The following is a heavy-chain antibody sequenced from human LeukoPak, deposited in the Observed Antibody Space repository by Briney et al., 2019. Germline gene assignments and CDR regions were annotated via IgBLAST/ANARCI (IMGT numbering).Heavy chain of an antibody. D-gene: IGHD2-15*01. CDR3: ARESVVAARRGDFDY. CDR2: ISYDGSNK. Sequence: GSLRLSCAASGFTFSSYAMHWVRQAPGKGLEWVAVISYDGSNKYYADSVKGRFTISRDNSKNTLYLQMNSLRAEDTAVYYCARESVVAARRGDFDYWGQGTLVTVSS. CDR1: GFTFSSYA. V-gene: IGHV3-30-3*01. J-gene: IGHJ4*02.